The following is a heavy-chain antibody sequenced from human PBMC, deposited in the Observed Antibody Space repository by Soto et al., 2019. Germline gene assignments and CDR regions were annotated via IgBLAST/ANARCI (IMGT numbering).Heavy chain of an antibody. CDR1: GYTFTSYY. J-gene: IGHJ4*02. D-gene: IGHD6-19*01. CDR2: INPSGGST. CDR3: ARDKAQAVAGTSPNYYFDY. Sequence: ASVKVSCKASGYTFTSYYMHWVRQAPGQGLEWMGIINPSGGSTSYAQKFQGRVTMTRDTSTSTVYMELSSLRSEDTAVYYCARDKAQAVAGTSPNYYFDYWGQGTLVTVSS. V-gene: IGHV1-46*03.